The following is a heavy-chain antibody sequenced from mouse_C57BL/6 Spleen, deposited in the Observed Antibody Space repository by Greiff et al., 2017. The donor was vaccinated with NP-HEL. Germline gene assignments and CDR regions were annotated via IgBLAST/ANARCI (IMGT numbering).Heavy chain of an antibody. Sequence: QVQLQQPGAELVMPGASVKLSCKASGYTFTSYWMHWVKQRPGQGLEWIGEIDPSDSYTNSNQKFKGKSTLTVDKSSSTAYMQLSSLTSEDSAVYYCAREGDGSSPFAYWGQGTLVTVSA. V-gene: IGHV1-69*01. CDR1: GYTFTSYW. D-gene: IGHD1-1*01. CDR2: IDPSDSYT. J-gene: IGHJ3*01. CDR3: AREGDGSSPFAY.